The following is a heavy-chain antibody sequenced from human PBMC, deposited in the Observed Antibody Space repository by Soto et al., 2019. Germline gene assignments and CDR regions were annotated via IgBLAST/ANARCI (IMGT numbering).Heavy chain of an antibody. V-gene: IGHV3-23*01. J-gene: IGHJ4*02. CDR1: GFSISDYA. CDR3: AKDGIRKDDY. Sequence: EVQLLESGGGFRQSGGSLRLSCAASGFSISDYAMSWVRQAPGKGLEWVSSISDSGTHTFYADSVRARFVISRDTSRNTVFMQMNTLRVEDTALYFCAKDGIRKDDYWGQGTQVTVSS. CDR2: ISDSGTHT.